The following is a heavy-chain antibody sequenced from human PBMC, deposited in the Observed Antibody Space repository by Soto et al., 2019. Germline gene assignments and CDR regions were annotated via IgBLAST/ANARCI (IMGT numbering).Heavy chain of an antibody. J-gene: IGHJ4*02. CDR2: INHSGST. V-gene: IGHV4-34*01. D-gene: IGHD6-19*01. CDR1: GGSFSGYY. CDR3: ARSRWLVRKYFDY. Sequence: SEILSLTCAVYGGSFSGYYWSWIRQPPGKGLEWIGEINHSGSTNYNPSLKSRVTISVDTSKNQFSLKLSSVTAADTAVYYCARSRWLVRKYFDYWGQGTLVTVSS.